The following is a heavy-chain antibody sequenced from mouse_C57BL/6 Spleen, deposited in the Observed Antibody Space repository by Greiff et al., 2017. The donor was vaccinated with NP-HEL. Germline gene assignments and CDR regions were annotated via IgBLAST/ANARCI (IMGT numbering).Heavy chain of an antibody. CDR2: ISDGGSYT. V-gene: IGHV5-4*03. CDR1: GFTFSSYA. Sequence: EVKVVESGGGLVKPGGSLKLSCAASGFTFSSYAMSWVRQTPEKRLEWVATISDGGSYTYYPDNVKGRFTISRDNAKNNLYLQMSQLKSEDTAMYYCARVGYDSFYAMDDWGQGTSVTVSS. CDR3: ARVGYDSFYAMDD. J-gene: IGHJ4*01. D-gene: IGHD2-4*01.